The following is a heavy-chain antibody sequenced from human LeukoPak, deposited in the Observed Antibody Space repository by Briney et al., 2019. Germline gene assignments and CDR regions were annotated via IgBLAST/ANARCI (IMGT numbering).Heavy chain of an antibody. CDR1: GFTFSSYG. CDR3: ARDLTMIQSLAYYYYGMDV. J-gene: IGHJ6*02. Sequence: GGSLRLSCAASGFTFSSYGMHWVRQALGKGLEWVAVIWYDGSNKYYADSVKGRFTISRDNSKNTLYLQMNSLRAEDTAVYYCARDLTMIQSLAYYYYGMDVWGQGTTVTVSS. V-gene: IGHV3-33*01. D-gene: IGHD3-22*01. CDR2: IWYDGSNK.